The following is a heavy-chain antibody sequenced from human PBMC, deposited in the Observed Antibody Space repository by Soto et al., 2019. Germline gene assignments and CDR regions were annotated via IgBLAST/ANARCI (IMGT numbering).Heavy chain of an antibody. CDR1: GFTFSSYA. J-gene: IGHJ4*02. CDR2: ISYDGSNK. Sequence: GGSLRLSCAASGFTFSSYAMHWVRQAPGKGLEWVAVISYDGSNKYYADSVKGRFTISRDNSKNTLYLQMNSLGAEDTAVYYCARGGYNWNDPAGYFDYWGQGTLVTVSS. D-gene: IGHD1-20*01. CDR3: ARGGYNWNDPAGYFDY. V-gene: IGHV3-30-3*01.